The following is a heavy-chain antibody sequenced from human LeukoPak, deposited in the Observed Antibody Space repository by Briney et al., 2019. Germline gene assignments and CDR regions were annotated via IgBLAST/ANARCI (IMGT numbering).Heavy chain of an antibody. CDR1: GGSISSYY. V-gene: IGHV4-59*08. CDR3: ANPPTVTKIRFDS. D-gene: IGHD4-17*01. CDR2: IYHSGST. Sequence: ETLSLTCTVSGGSISSYYWSWIRQPPGKGLEWIGRIYHSGSTNYNPSLKSRVTISVDTSKNQFSLKLSSVTAADTAVYYCANPPTVTKIRFDSWGQGTLVTVSS. J-gene: IGHJ5*01.